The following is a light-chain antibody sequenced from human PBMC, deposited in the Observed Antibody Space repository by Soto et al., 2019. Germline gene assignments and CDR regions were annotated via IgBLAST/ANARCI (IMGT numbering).Light chain of an antibody. CDR2: SNN. Sequence: QSVLTQPPSASGTPGQRGTISCSGRSSNIGSNAVNWYKQLPGTATKLLIYSNNQRPSGVPDRFSGSKSGTSASLASSGHQSEDEADYYCATWDDSLNGLFGGGTKVTVL. CDR1: SSNIGSNA. V-gene: IGLV1-44*01. CDR3: ATWDDSLNGL. J-gene: IGLJ2*01.